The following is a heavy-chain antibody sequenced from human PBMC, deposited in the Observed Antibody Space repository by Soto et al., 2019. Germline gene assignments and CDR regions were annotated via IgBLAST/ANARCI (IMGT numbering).Heavy chain of an antibody. CDR3: AREVERGYSYGYLEY. Sequence: QVQLVQSGAEVKKPGASVKVSCKASGYTFTSYYMHWVRQAPGQELEWMGIINPSGGSTSYAQKFQGRVTMTRDTSTSTVYMELSSLRSEDTAVYYCAREVERGYSYGYLEYWGQGTLVTVSS. D-gene: IGHD5-18*01. J-gene: IGHJ4*02. CDR2: INPSGGST. CDR1: GYTFTSYY. V-gene: IGHV1-46*01.